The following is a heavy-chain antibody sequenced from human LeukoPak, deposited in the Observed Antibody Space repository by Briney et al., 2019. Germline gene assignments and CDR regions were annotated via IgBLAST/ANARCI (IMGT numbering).Heavy chain of an antibody. CDR3: ARDCGTSCYDY. CDR2: IIPIFGTA. D-gene: IGHD2-2*01. V-gene: IGHV1-69*13. CDR1: GGTCSSYA. Sequence: SVKVSCKASGGTCSSYAISWVRQAPGQGLEWMGGIIPIFGTAKYAQKFQGRVTITADESTSTAYMELSSLRSEHTAAYYCARDCGTSCYDYWGQGTLVTVSS. J-gene: IGHJ4*02.